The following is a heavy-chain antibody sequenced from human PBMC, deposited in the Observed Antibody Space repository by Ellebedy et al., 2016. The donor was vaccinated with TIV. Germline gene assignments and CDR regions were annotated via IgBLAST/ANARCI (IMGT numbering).Heavy chain of an antibody. CDR2: IIASGDTT. CDR1: GFTLTTSA. J-gene: IGHJ4*02. CDR3: ARAGGGFLEWLSQDYFDY. Sequence: GESLKISCAASGFTLTTSAMSWVRQAPGKGLECVSTIIASGDTTYYADSVKGRFAISRDESKNTLHLQMNSLRAEDTAVYYCARAGGGFLEWLSQDYFDYWGQGTLVTVSS. V-gene: IGHV3-23*01. D-gene: IGHD3-3*01.